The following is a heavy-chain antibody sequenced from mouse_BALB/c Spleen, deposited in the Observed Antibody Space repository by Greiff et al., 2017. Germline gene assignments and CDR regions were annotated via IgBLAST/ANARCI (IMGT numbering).Heavy chain of an antibody. CDR2: IDPENGDT. CDR3: NVYYGSSFWAMDY. J-gene: IGHJ4*01. V-gene: IGHV14-4*02. D-gene: IGHD1-1*01. Sequence: EVQLQQSGAELVRSGASVKLSCTASGFNIKDYYMHWVKQRPEQGLEWIGWIDPENGDTEYAPKFQGKATMTADTSSNTAYLQLSSLTSEDTAVYNYNVYYGSSFWAMDYWGQGTSVTVSS. CDR1: GFNIKDYY.